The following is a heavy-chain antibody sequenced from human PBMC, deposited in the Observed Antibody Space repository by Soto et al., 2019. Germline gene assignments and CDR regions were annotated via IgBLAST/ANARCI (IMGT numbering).Heavy chain of an antibody. CDR1: GLTFSSYW. D-gene: IGHD5-12*01. CDR3: ARAPTEAGVEMATMDYYYGMDV. Sequence: GGSLRLSCAASGLTFSSYWMHWVRQAPGKGLVWVSRINSAGSSTSYADSVKGRFTISRDNAKNTLYLQMNSLRAEDTAVYYCARAPTEAGVEMATMDYYYGMDVWGQGTTVTVSS. CDR2: INSAGSST. V-gene: IGHV3-74*01. J-gene: IGHJ6*02.